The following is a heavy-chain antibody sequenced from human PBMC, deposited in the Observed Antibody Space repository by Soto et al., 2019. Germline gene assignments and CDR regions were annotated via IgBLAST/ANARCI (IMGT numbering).Heavy chain of an antibody. D-gene: IGHD3-3*01. Sequence: EVFLLESGGDSVQPGGSLRLSCVGSGFTFSDYVMSWVRQVPEKGLEWVSSISDGGERTDYRDSVRGRFTISRDNARFTLHLQLNSLRVDDTATYFCARERSTDFGLDVWGQGTTVTVSS. J-gene: IGHJ6*02. V-gene: IGHV3-23*01. CDR1: GFTFSDYV. CDR3: ARERSTDFGLDV. CDR2: ISDGGERT.